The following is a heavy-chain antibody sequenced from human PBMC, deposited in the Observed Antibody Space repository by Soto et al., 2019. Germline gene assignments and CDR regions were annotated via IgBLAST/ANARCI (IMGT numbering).Heavy chain of an antibody. CDR2: ISAYNGNT. J-gene: IGHJ4*02. Sequence: QVQLVQSGAEVKKPGASVKVSCKASGYTFTSYGISWVRQAPGQGLEWMGWISAYNGNTNYAQKLQGRVTMTTDTPPSTAYRELRGLRRGDTAVYYCARDKSDCSGGYHGYWGQGTLVPVSS. D-gene: IGHD3-3*01. CDR1: GYTFTSYG. CDR3: ARDKSDCSGGYHGY. V-gene: IGHV1-18*01.